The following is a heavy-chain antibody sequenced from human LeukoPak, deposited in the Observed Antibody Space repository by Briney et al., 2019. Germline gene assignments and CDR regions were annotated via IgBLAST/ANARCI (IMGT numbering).Heavy chain of an antibody. CDR1: GYTFTSYD. CDR3: ARGLEGQYYDFWSGYHTGNWFDP. Sequence: ASVKVSRKASGYTFTSYDINWVRQATGQGLEWMGWMNPDSGNTGYAQKFQGRVTMTRNTSISTAYMELSSLRSEDTAVYYCARGLEGQYYDFWSGYHTGNWFDPWGQGTLVTVSS. V-gene: IGHV1-8*01. D-gene: IGHD3-3*01. CDR2: MNPDSGNT. J-gene: IGHJ5*02.